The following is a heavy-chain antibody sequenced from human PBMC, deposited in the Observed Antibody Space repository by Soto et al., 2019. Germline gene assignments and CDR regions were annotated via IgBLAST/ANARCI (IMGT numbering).Heavy chain of an antibody. D-gene: IGHD3-10*01. Sequence: PSETLSLTCTVSGGSISSYYWSWIRQPPGKGLEWIGYIYYSGSTNYNPSLKSRVTISVDTSKNQFSLKLSSVTAADTAVYYCASSDYGSGSYYLNTFDYWGQGTLVTVSS. CDR3: ASSDYGSGSYYLNTFDY. V-gene: IGHV4-59*01. CDR2: IYYSGST. J-gene: IGHJ4*02. CDR1: GGSISSYY.